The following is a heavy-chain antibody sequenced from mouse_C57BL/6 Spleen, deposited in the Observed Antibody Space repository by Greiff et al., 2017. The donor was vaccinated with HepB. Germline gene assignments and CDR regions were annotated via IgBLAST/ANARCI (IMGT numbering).Heavy chain of an antibody. CDR3: ARVPSYYGSSDYWYFDV. D-gene: IGHD1-1*01. CDR1: GYAFSSSW. V-gene: IGHV1-82*01. CDR2: IYPGDGDT. Sequence: QVQLQQSGPELVKPGASVKISCKASGYAFSSSWMNWVKQRPGKGLEWIGRIYPGDGDTNYNGKFKGKATLTADKSSSTAYMQLSSLTSEDSAVYFCARVPSYYGSSDYWYFDVWGTGTTVTVSS. J-gene: IGHJ1*03.